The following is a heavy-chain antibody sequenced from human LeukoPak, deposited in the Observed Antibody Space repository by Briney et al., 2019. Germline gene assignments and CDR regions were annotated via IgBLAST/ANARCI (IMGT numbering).Heavy chain of an antibody. Sequence: ASVKVSCKASGYTFTSYGISWVRQAPGQGLEWMGRIIPILGIANYAQKFQGRVTITADKSTSTAYMELSSLRSEDTAVYYCARDPRGYCSSTSCYNFDYWGQGTLVTVSS. CDR1: GYTFTSYG. V-gene: IGHV1-69*04. CDR2: IIPILGIA. CDR3: ARDPRGYCSSTSCYNFDY. J-gene: IGHJ4*02. D-gene: IGHD2-2*02.